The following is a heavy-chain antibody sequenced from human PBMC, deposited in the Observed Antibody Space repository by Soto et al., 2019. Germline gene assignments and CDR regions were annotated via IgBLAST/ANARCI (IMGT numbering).Heavy chain of an antibody. CDR2: INHSGST. J-gene: IGHJ6*03. CDR3: ASLVGYCSGGSCRHYYYYMDV. D-gene: IGHD2-15*01. Sequence: PSETLSLTCAVYGGSFSGYYWSWIRQPPGKGLEWIGEINHSGSTNYNPSLKSRVTISVDTSKNQFSLKLSSVTAADTAVYYCASLVGYCSGGSCRHYYYYMDVWGKGTTVTVSS. V-gene: IGHV4-34*01. CDR1: GGSFSGYY.